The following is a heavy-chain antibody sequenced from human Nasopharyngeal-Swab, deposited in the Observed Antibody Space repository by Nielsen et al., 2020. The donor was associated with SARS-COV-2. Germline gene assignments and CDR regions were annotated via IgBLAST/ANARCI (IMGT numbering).Heavy chain of an antibody. J-gene: IGHJ4*02. Sequence: GESLKISCAASGFTFSNYAMSWVRQAPGKGLEWVSVSFSGGSSTSYADSVKGRFSISRDNSKNTLYLQMNNLRAEDTAVYYCARGSSGWQFYFDYWGQGTLVTVSS. D-gene: IGHD6-19*01. CDR3: ARGSSGWQFYFDY. CDR1: GFTFSNYA. V-gene: IGHV3-23*03. CDR2: SFSGGSST.